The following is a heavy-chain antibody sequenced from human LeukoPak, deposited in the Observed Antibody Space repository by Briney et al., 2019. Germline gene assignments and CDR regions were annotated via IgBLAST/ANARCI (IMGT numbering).Heavy chain of an antibody. CDR2: IKQDGSEK. Sequence: GGSLRLSCEASGFTFSTYTMSWVRQAPGKGLEWVANIKQDGSEKYYVDSVKGRFTISRDNAKNSLYLQMNSLRAEDTAVYYCARVDYSDAFDIWGQGTMVTVSS. V-gene: IGHV3-7*01. CDR1: GFTFSTYT. D-gene: IGHD3-10*01. CDR3: ARVDYSDAFDI. J-gene: IGHJ3*02.